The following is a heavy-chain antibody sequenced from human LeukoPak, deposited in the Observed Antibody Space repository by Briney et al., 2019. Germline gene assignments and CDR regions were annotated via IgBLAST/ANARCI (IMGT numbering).Heavy chain of an antibody. CDR3: ASGVVDVVPAAVYFDY. V-gene: IGHV4-39*07. CDR2: IYYSGST. CDR1: GGSISSSSYY. Sequence: PSETLSLTCTVSGGSISSSSYYWGWIRQPPGKGLEWIGSIYYSGSTNYNPSLKSRVTISVDTSKNQFSLKLSSVTAADTAVYYCASGVVDVVPAAVYFDYWGQGTLVTVSS. J-gene: IGHJ4*02. D-gene: IGHD2-2*01.